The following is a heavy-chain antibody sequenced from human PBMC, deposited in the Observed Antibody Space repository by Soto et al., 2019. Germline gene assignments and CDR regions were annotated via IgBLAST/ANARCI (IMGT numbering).Heavy chain of an antibody. CDR1: GGTFSSYA. CDR3: ACGGRPYYYYGMAV. J-gene: IGHJ6*02. Sequence: QVQLVQSGAEVKKPGSSVKVSCKASGGTFSSYAISWVRQAPGQGLEWMGGIIPSFGTANYAQKFQGRVTSTADEATSTAYMELSSVSSEDTAVEYWACGGRPYYYYGMAVWGQGATVTVSS. D-gene: IGHD2-15*01. V-gene: IGHV1-69*12. CDR2: IIPSFGTA.